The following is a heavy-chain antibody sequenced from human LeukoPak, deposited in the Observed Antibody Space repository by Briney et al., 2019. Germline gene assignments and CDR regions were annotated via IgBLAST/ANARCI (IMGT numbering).Heavy chain of an antibody. CDR1: RYTFTNYA. D-gene: IGHD2-15*01. CDR2: INGGNGNT. V-gene: IGHV1-3*01. Sequence: GASVKVSCKAPRYTFTNYAMHWVRQAPGQRLEWMGWINGGNGNTKYSQKFQGRVTITRDTSASTAYMELSSLTSEDTAVYYCARDCGGGTCYSIGYYYYGLDVWGKGTTVTVSS. CDR3: ARDCGGGTCYSIGYYYYGLDV. J-gene: IGHJ6*04.